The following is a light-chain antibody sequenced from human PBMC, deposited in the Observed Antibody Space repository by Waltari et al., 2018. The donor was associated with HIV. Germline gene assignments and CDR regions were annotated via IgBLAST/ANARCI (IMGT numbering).Light chain of an antibody. CDR2: EVT. CDR1: SSDIGGYHY. Sequence: QSALTQPPSASGSPGQSVTIPCTGTSSDIGGYHYVSWYQQHPGKAPKLIMTEVTKRPSGVPDRFSGSKSGNTASLTVSGLQAEDEAHYYCSSYAPTNNFYVLFGGGTALTVL. V-gene: IGLV2-8*01. CDR3: SSYAPTNNFYVL. J-gene: IGLJ2*01.